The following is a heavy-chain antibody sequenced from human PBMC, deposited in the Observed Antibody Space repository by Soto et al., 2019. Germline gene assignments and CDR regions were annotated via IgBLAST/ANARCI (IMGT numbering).Heavy chain of an antibody. D-gene: IGHD3-10*01. CDR2: IYYSGST. J-gene: IGHJ4*02. V-gene: IGHV4-39*01. CDR1: GGSISSSSYY. Sequence: PSETLSLTCTVSGGSISSSSYYWGWIRQPPGKGLEWIGSIYYSGSTYYNPSLKSRVTISVDTSKNQFSLKLSSVTAADTAVYYCARVVRGVRVFDYWGQGTLVTVSS. CDR3: ARVVRGVRVFDY.